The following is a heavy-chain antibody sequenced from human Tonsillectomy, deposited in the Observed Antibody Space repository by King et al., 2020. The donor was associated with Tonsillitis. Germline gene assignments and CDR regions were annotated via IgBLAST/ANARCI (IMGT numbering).Heavy chain of an antibody. J-gene: IGHJ6*02. Sequence: MQLVQSGAEVKKPGASVKVSCKASGYMFTNYAMHWVRQAPGKRLEWMGWINAGNGNTKYSQNFQGRVTITRDTSASTAYMELSSLRSEDTAVYYCAIPPSRGEYYGMVVWGQGTTVTVSS. CDR2: INAGNGNT. CDR3: AIPPSRGEYYGMVV. CDR1: GYMFTNYA. V-gene: IGHV1-3*01. D-gene: IGHD3-16*01.